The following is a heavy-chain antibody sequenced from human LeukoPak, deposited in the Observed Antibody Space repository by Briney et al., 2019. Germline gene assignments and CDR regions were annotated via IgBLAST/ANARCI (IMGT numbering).Heavy chain of an antibody. CDR3: ARSSGVVPAAMAVNWFDP. D-gene: IGHD2-2*01. J-gene: IGHJ5*02. Sequence: ASVKVSCKASGYTFTGYYMHWVRQAPGQGLEWMGWINPNSGGTNYAQKFQGRVTMTRDTSISTAYMELSRLRSDDTAVYYCARSSGVVPAAMAVNWFDPWGQGTLVTVSS. CDR1: GYTFTGYY. CDR2: INPNSGGT. V-gene: IGHV1-2*02.